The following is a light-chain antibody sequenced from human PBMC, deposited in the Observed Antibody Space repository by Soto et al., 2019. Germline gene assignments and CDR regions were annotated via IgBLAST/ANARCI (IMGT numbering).Light chain of an antibody. CDR1: SSNVGSYNL. J-gene: IGLJ1*01. Sequence: QSALTQPASVSGSPGQSITIFCTGTSSNVGSYNLVSWFQQLPGKVPKLMIYEDTKRPSGVSDRFSGSKSGDTASLTISGLQAEDEADYYCFSYAGNSVYVFGTGTKVT. V-gene: IGLV2-23*01. CDR3: FSYAGNSVYV. CDR2: EDT.